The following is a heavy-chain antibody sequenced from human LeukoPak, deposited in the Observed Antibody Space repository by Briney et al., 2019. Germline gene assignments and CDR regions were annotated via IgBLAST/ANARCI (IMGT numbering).Heavy chain of an antibody. Sequence: SETLSLTCTVSGGSISSYYWSWIRQPPGKGLEWIGYIYSSGSTNCNPSLKSRVTISIDTSKNQFSLKLSSVTAADTAVYYCARHSSSSWFYFDYWGQGTLVTVSS. CDR1: GGSISSYY. V-gene: IGHV4-59*08. CDR2: IYSSGST. J-gene: IGHJ4*02. CDR3: ARHSSSSWFYFDY. D-gene: IGHD6-13*01.